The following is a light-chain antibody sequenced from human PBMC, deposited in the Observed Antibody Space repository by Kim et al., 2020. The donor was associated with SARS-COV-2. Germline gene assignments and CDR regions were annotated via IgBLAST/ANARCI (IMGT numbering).Light chain of an antibody. Sequence: RATINCKSSQSLLFTSNNQNYLGWYQQKSGQPPKFLIYWAATRESGVPDRFSGGGSGTDFNLTISSLQAEDVGVYYCQQHYSTPYTFGQGTKLEI. CDR1: QSLLFTSNNQNY. CDR2: WAA. V-gene: IGKV4-1*01. J-gene: IGKJ2*01. CDR3: QQHYSTPYT.